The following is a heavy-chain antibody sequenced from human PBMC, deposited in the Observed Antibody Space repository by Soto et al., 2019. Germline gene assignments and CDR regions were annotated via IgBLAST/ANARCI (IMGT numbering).Heavy chain of an antibody. J-gene: IGHJ2*01. CDR3: AKDPSTSSTIYWYFDF. CDR2: IGAGGGDT. V-gene: IGHV3-23*01. D-gene: IGHD3-16*01. CDR1: GFTFSIYA. Sequence: EVQLLESGGGLVQPGGSLRLSCAASGFTFSIYAMNWVRQAPGMGLEWVSGIGAGGGDTYYADSVKGRFTISRDNSENTLYLEMNSLKADDTAVYYCAKDPSTSSTIYWYFDFWGRGTLVTVSS.